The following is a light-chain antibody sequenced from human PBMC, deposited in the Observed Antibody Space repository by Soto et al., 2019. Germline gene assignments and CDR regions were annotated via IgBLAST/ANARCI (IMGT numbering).Light chain of an antibody. J-gene: IGLJ1*01. CDR3: QSYDSSLSAPYV. CDR2: GNS. V-gene: IGLV1-40*01. CDR1: SSNIGAGYD. Sequence: QSVPTHPPPHTLPPGQRVTNSCTGSSSNIGAGYDVHWYQQLPGTAPKLLIYGNSNRPSGVPDRFSGSKSGTSASLAITGLQAEDEADYYCQSYDSSLSAPYVFGTGTKVTVL.